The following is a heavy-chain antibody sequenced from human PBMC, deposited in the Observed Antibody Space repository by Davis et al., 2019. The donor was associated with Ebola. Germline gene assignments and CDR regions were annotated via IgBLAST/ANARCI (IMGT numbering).Heavy chain of an antibody. J-gene: IGHJ3*02. CDR2: IYSGGST. Sequence: GESLKISCAASGFTVSSNYMSWVRQAPGKGLEWVSVIYSGGSTYYADSVKGRFTISRDNSKNTLYLQMNSLRAEDTAVYYCAKVERGIWGQGTMVTVSS. CDR1: GFTVSSNY. V-gene: IGHV3-66*01. CDR3: AKVERGI.